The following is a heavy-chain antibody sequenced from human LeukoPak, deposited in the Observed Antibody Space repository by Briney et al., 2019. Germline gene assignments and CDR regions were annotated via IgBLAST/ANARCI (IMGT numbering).Heavy chain of an antibody. Sequence: GGSLRLSCVASGFTFSNYWMSWLRQAPGKELEWMANIKEDGSVKYYVDSLEGRFTISRDNAKNSLYLQMNSLRAEDTAVYYCARDHDYQSFDYWGQGTLVTVSS. CDR2: IKEDGSVK. CDR1: GFTFSNYW. V-gene: IGHV3-7*01. CDR3: ARDHDYQSFDY. D-gene: IGHD4-11*01. J-gene: IGHJ4*02.